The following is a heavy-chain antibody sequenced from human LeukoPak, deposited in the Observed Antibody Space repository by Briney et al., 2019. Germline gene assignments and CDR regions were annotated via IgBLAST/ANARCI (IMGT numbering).Heavy chain of an antibody. CDR3: ARVDLLTGYVFDY. J-gene: IGHJ4*02. V-gene: IGHV5-51*01. CDR2: IYPGDSAA. CDR1: GYSYFSYW. D-gene: IGHD3-9*01. Sequence: GESLKISCKGSGYSYFSYWVAWVRQMPGKGLEWMGIIYPGDSAARYSPSFQGQVTISVDKSISTAYLQWSSLKASDTAVYYCARVDLLTGYVFDYWGQGTLVTVSS.